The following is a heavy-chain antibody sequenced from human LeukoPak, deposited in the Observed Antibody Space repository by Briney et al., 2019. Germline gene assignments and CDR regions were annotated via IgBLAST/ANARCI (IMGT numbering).Heavy chain of an antibody. CDR3: ARHMSVSYDAFDL. CDR1: GGSISSGGYY. Sequence: PSQTLSLTCTVSGGSISSGGYYWSWIRQHPGKGLEWIGYIYYSGSTYYNPSLKSRVTISVDTSKNQFSLKLSSVTAADTAVYYCARHMSVSYDAFDLWGRGHRSPSLQ. J-gene: IGHJ3*01. V-gene: IGHV4-31*03. D-gene: IGHD3-10*01. CDR2: IYYSGST.